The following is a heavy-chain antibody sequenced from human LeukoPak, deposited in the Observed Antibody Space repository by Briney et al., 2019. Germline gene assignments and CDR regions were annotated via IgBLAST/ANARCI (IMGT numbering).Heavy chain of an antibody. CDR1: GLTVSSNS. Sequence: GGSLRLSCTVSGLTVSSNSMSWVSQAPGKGLEWVSFIYSGGNTNYSDYVKGRFTISRDNSKNTLYLQMNSLRADDTAVYYCARRAGEYSHPYDYWGQGTLVTVSS. CDR3: ARRAGEYSHPYDY. J-gene: IGHJ4*02. D-gene: IGHD4-17*01. V-gene: IGHV3-53*01. CDR2: IYSGGNT.